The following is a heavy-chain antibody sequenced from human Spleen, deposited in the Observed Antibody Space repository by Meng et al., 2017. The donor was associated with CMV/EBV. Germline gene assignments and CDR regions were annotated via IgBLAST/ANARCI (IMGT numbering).Heavy chain of an antibody. CDR3: AKVGVPVAIRYYFDY. V-gene: IGHV3-23*01. CDR1: GFTFSSYA. Sequence: GGSLRLSCAASGFTFSSYAMSWVRQAPGKGLEWVSVISGSGGTTYYADSVRGRFPISRDNSKNTLYLQMNSLRAEDTAVYYCAKVGVPVAIRYYFDYWGQGTLVTVSS. CDR2: ISGSGGTT. D-gene: IGHD2-2*02. J-gene: IGHJ4*02.